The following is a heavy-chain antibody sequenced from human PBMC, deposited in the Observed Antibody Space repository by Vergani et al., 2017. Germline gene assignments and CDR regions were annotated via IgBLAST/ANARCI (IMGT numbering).Heavy chain of an antibody. CDR1: GFTFDDYA. J-gene: IGHJ4*02. D-gene: IGHD4-23*01. CDR2: INWNSDSI. Sequence: EVQLVESGGGLVQPGRSLRLSCAASGFTFDDYAMHWVRQAPGKGLEWVSGINWNSDSIAYADSVKGRFTISRDKFKNTLYLQMNSLRVEDTAIYYCAKRRLGWGPVDYWGQGTLVTVSS. CDR3: AKRRLGWGPVDY. V-gene: IGHV3-9*01.